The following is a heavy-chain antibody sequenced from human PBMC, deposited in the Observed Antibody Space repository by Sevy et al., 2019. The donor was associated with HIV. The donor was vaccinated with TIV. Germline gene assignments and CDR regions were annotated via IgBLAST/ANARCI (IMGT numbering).Heavy chain of an antibody. CDR2: IYPADSDI. Sequence: HGESLKISCKGSGYSFTSYWIGWVRQIPGKGLEWMGIIYPADSDIRYIPSFQGQVTISADKSISSAYLQWSSLKASDTAMYYCARWATYYCDTSVLKYFDRWGQGTLVTVSS. CDR3: ARWATYYCDTSVLKYFDR. V-gene: IGHV5-51*01. D-gene: IGHD3-22*01. J-gene: IGHJ5*02. CDR1: GYSFTSYW.